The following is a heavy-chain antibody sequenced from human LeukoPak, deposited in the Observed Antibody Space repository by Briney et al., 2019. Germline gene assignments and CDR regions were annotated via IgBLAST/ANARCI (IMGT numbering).Heavy chain of an antibody. CDR1: GFTFSSYA. J-gene: IGHJ4*02. CDR2: ISGSGGST. V-gene: IGHV3-23*01. D-gene: IGHD3-10*01. CDR3: AKPLWFGSPGY. Sequence: GGSLRLSCAASGFTFSSYAMSWVRQAPGKGLERGSAISGSGGSTYYADSVKGRFTISRDNSKNTLYLQMNSLRAEDTAVYYCAKPLWFGSPGYWGQGTLVTVSS.